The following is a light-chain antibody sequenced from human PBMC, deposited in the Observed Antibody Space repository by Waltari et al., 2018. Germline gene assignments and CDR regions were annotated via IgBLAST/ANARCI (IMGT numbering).Light chain of an antibody. CDR2: DDT. CDR3: QVWDTRSDHWV. Sequence: SYVLTQPPSVSVVPGKPATITCGGSDLGTKSAQWYQQKPGQAPVAVVYDDTGRPSGIPERFSGSNSAHTATLTISRVEAGDEAHYFCQVWDTRSDHWVFGGGTKLTVL. J-gene: IGLJ3*02. V-gene: IGLV3-21*03. CDR1: DLGTKS.